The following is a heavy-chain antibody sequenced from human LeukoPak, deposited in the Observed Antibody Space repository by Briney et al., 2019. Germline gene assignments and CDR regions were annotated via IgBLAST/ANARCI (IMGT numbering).Heavy chain of an antibody. V-gene: IGHV3-48*03. J-gene: IGHJ6*03. CDR2: ISSSGSSI. D-gene: IGHD1-26*01. CDR3: ARDGIYMDV. Sequence: GGSLRLSCAASGFTFSSYDMNWVRQAQGKGLEWVSFISSSGSSIKYADSVKGRFTISRDNAKNSLYLQMNSLRAEDTAVYYCARDGIYMDVWGKGTTVTVSS. CDR1: GFTFSSYD.